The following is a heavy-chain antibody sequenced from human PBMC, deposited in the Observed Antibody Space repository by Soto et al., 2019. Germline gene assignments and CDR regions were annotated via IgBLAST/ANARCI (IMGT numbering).Heavy chain of an antibody. J-gene: IGHJ6*02. CDR1: GYTFTSYY. Sequence: RASVKVSCKASGYTFTSYYIHWVRQAPGQGLEWMGMINPSGGSTDYAQNFQGRVTMTRDPSTSTVYMELSSLRSDDTAVYYCAKDRGRATAGEYYYYGMDVWGQGNTVTVSS. D-gene: IGHD6-13*01. V-gene: IGHV1-46*01. CDR3: AKDRGRATAGEYYYYGMDV. CDR2: INPSGGST.